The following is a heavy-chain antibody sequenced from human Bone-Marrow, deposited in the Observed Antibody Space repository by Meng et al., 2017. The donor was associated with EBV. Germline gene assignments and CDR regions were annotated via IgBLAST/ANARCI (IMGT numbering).Heavy chain of an antibody. CDR1: GGTFRSDA. CDR2: LIPLSDAP. Sequence: QVQVVQSGAEVKKPGALVKVTCKTSGGTFRSDAISWVRQAPGQGLEWMGGLIPLSDAPHYAQKFQGRVTITADESTSTHYLDLSGLRAEDTAVYYCASESGRGFTPDYWGQGTLVTVSS. V-gene: IGHV1-69*01. CDR3: ASESGRGFTPDY. D-gene: IGHD3-10*01. J-gene: IGHJ4*02.